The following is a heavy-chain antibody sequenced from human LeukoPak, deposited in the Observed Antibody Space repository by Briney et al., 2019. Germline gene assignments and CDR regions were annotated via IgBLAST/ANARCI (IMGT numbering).Heavy chain of an antibody. CDR1: GGTFSSYA. CDR3: ARDSYNWNYDAFDI. Sequence: ASVKVSCKASGGTFSSYAISWVRQAPGQGLEWMGRIIPILGITNYAQKFQGRVTITADKSTSTAYMELSSLRSEDTAVYYCARDSYNWNYDAFDIWGQGTMVTVSS. CDR2: IIPILGIT. D-gene: IGHD1-7*01. V-gene: IGHV1-69*04. J-gene: IGHJ3*02.